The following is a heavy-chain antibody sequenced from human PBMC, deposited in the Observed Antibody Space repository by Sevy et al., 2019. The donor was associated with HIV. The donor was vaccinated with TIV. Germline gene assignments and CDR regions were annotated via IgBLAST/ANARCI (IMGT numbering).Heavy chain of an antibody. J-gene: IGHJ4*02. Sequence: ASVKVSCKVSGYSLTGLSMHWVRQAPGKGLEWMGSFHPEDGERIYAQKLEGRVTMTEDKSADTAYMELNSLRFEDTAVYYCATTKDYYESSGCPFDYWGQGTLVTVSS. V-gene: IGHV1-24*01. CDR3: ATTKDYYESSGCPFDY. D-gene: IGHD3-22*01. CDR2: FHPEDGER. CDR1: GYSLTGLS.